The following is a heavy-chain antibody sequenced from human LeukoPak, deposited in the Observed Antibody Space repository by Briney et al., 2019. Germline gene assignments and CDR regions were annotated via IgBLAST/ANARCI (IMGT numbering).Heavy chain of an antibody. Sequence: GGSLRLSCAASGFTFSSYAMSWVRQAPGKGLEWVSTISSLGGDTYYADSVKGRFTISRDNSKNMLYLQKISLRVEDTAVYYCAKGALMIQGPTGLYWGQGTLVTVSS. CDR1: GFTFSSYA. V-gene: IGHV3-23*01. CDR2: ISSLGGDT. D-gene: IGHD3-16*01. J-gene: IGHJ4*02. CDR3: AKGALMIQGPTGLY.